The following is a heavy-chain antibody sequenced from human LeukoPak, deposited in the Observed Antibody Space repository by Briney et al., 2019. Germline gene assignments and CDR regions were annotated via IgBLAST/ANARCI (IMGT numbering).Heavy chain of an antibody. CDR3: ARVVLLWFGEFYYYYGMDV. CDR2: IYYSGST. V-gene: IGHV4-31*03. CDR1: GGSISSGGYY. Sequence: SQTLSLTCTVSGGSISSGGYYWSWIRQHPGKGLEWIGYIYYSGSTYYNPSLKSRVTISVDTSKNQFSLKLSSVTAADTAVYYCARVVLLWFGEFYYYYGMDVWGQGTTVTVSS. J-gene: IGHJ6*02. D-gene: IGHD3-10*01.